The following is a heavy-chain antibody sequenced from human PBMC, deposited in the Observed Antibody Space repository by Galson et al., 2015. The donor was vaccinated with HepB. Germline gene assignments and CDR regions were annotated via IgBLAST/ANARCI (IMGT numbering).Heavy chain of an antibody. CDR3: GRLFTSQTNSHQMDV. CDR1: GYSFSSHW. J-gene: IGHJ6*04. V-gene: IGHV5-51*03. D-gene: IGHD1-1*01. CDR2: IYTVDSDT. Sequence: QSGAEVKKPGESLRISCKGSGYSFSSHWIGWVRQTPGKSLEWMGLIYTVDSDTRYSPSFRGQITMSVDTSISTAYLQWNSLRASDTGIYYCGRLFTSQTNSHQMDVWGKGTTVTVSS.